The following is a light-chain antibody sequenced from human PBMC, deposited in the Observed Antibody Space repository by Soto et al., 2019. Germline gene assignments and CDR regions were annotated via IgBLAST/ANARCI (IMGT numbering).Light chain of an antibody. CDR1: STNMGAGYD. Sequence: QSVLTQPPSVSGAPGQRVTISCTGTSTNMGAGYDVHWYQQLPGTAPKLLIFGNFNRPSGVPDRFSGSKSGTSASLAITGLTAEDEADYYCQSYDSSLSGSRVFGGGTKLTVL. CDR3: QSYDSSLSGSRV. CDR2: GNF. V-gene: IGLV1-40*01. J-gene: IGLJ3*02.